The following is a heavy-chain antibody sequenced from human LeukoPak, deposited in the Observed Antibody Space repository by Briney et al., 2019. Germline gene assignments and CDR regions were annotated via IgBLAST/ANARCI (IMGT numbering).Heavy chain of an antibody. D-gene: IGHD3-10*01. Sequence: GGSPRLSCAAPGFTFSSYGMHWVRQAPGKGLEWVAFIRYDGSNKYYADSVKGRFTISRDNSKNTLYLQMNSLRAEDTAVYYCAKDLYYYGSGTPEYWGQGTLVTVSS. CDR3: AKDLYYYGSGTPEY. V-gene: IGHV3-30*02. CDR2: IRYDGSNK. J-gene: IGHJ4*02. CDR1: GFTFSSYG.